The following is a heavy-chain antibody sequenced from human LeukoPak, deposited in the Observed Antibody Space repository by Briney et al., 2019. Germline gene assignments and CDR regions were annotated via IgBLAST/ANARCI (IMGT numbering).Heavy chain of an antibody. Sequence: PSETLSLTCTVSGGSISSSSYYWGWIRQPPGKGLEWIGSIYYSGSTYYNPSLKSRVTISVDTSKNQFSLKLSSVTAADTAVYYWGGHGPFYDSSGLLGYLQHWGQGTPGTVSS. D-gene: IGHD3-22*01. CDR1: GGSISSSSYY. CDR2: IYYSGST. V-gene: IGHV4-39*01. CDR3: GGHGPFYDSSGLLGYLQH. J-gene: IGHJ1*01.